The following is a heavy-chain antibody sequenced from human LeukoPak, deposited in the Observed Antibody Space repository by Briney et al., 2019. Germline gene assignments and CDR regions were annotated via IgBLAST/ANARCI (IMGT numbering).Heavy chain of an antibody. CDR1: GGSISSGGYY. CDR3: ARVGSSWYYFDY. CDR2: IYHSGST. D-gene: IGHD6-13*01. Sequence: SETLSLTCTVSGGSISSGGYYWSWIRQPPGRGLEWIGYIYHSGSTYYNPSLKSRVTISVDRSKNQFSLKLSSVTAADTAVYYCARVGSSWYYFDYWGPGTLVTVSS. V-gene: IGHV4-30-2*01. J-gene: IGHJ4*02.